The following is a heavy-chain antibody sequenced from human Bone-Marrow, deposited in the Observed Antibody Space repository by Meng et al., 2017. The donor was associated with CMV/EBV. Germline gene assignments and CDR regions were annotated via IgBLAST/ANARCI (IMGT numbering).Heavy chain of an antibody. CDR2: INHSGST. CDR3: ARAGDPVKWYFDL. V-gene: IGHV4-34*01. J-gene: IGHJ2*01. Sequence: SETLSLTCAVYGGSFSGYYWSWIRQPPGKGLEWIGEINHSGSTNYNPSLKSRVTISVDTSKNQFSLKLSSVTAADTAVYYCARAGDPVKWYFDLWGRGTLVTVSS. CDR1: GGSFSGYY.